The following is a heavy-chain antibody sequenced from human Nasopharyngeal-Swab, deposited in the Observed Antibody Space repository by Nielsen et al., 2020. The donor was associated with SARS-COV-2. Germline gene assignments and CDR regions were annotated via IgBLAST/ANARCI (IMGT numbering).Heavy chain of an antibody. CDR1: GGTFSSYA. D-gene: IGHD3-9*01. CDR3: ARGPYYDILTGYCPFDY. J-gene: IGHJ4*02. CDR2: IIPIFGTA. V-gene: IGHV1-69*13. Sequence: SVKVSCKASGGTFSSYAISWVRQAPGQGLEWMGGIIPIFGTANYAQKFQGRVTITADESTSTAYMELSSLRSEDTAVYYCARGPYYDILTGYCPFDYWGQGTLVTVSS.